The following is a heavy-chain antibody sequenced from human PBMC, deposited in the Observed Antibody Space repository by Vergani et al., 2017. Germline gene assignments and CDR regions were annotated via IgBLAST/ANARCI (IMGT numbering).Heavy chain of an antibody. CDR1: GGSFSGYY. CDR3: ARAGGIAARRGFDD. Sequence: QVQLQQWGAGLLKPSEPLSLTCAVYGGSFSGYYWSWIRQPPGKGLEWIGEINHSGSTSYNPSLKSRVTISVDTSKNQFSLKLSSVTAADTAVYYCARAGGIAARRGFDDWSQGSLVTVSS. D-gene: IGHD6-6*01. CDR2: INHSGST. V-gene: IGHV4-34*01. J-gene: IGHJ4*02.